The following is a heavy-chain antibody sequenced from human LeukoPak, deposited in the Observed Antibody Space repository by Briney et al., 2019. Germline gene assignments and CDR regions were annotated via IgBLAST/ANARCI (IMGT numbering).Heavy chain of an antibody. D-gene: IGHD3-10*01. J-gene: IGHJ4*02. Sequence: RASVTVSFKTSGYTFTSYGVSWVRQAPGQGLEWMGWISVYNGNTIYAEKLQGRVTVTTDTSTTTAYMELRSLRSDDTAVYYCARAQTTGFGESIDYWGQGTLVTVSS. CDR3: ARAQTTGFGESIDY. CDR2: ISVYNGNT. V-gene: IGHV1-18*01. CDR1: GYTFTSYG.